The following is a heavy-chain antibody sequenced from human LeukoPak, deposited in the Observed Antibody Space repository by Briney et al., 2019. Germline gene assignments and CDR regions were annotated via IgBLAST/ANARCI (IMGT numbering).Heavy chain of an antibody. D-gene: IGHD4-17*01. Sequence: ASVKVSCKASGYTFTGYYMHWVRQAPGQGLEWMGWINPNSGGTNYAQKFQGRVTMTRDTSISTAYMELSRLRSEDTAVYYCARDQSATVTTTYYYYYMDVWGKGTTVTVSS. CDR2: INPNSGGT. CDR1: GYTFTGYY. J-gene: IGHJ6*03. V-gene: IGHV1-2*02. CDR3: ARDQSATVTTTYYYYYMDV.